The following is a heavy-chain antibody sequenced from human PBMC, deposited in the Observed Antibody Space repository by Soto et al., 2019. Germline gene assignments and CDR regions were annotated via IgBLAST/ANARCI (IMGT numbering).Heavy chain of an antibody. V-gene: IGHV4-59*01. D-gene: IGHD3-3*01. CDR2: IYYSGST. CDR1: GGSISSYY. J-gene: IGHJ6*02. CDR3: ARDGPAVYYFWSGYYTGIRGYYYYGRDV. Sequence: SETLSLTCTVSGGSISSYYWSWIRQPPGKGLEWIGYIYYSGSTNYNPSLKSRVTISVDTSKNQFSLKLSSVTAADTAVYYCARDGPAVYYFWSGYYTGIRGYYYYGRDVWGQGTTVTVSS.